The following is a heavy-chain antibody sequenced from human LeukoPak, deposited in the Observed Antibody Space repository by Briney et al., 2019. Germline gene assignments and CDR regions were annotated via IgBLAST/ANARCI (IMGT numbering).Heavy chain of an antibody. CDR3: AKRDF. Sequence: GGSLRLSCAASGFIFSSYTMNWVRQAPGKGLEWISSITSSSRDKYYADSVKGRFTISRDNAKKSLFLQMNSLRADDTAIYYCAKRDFWGQGTLVTVSS. J-gene: IGHJ4*02. CDR2: ITSSSRDK. V-gene: IGHV3-21*04. CDR1: GFIFSSYT.